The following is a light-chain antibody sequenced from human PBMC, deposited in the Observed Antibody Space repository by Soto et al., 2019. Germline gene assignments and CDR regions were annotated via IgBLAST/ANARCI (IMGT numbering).Light chain of an antibody. CDR2: DVS. CDR1: SSNVGGYHY. V-gene: IGLV2-14*03. CDR3: SSYTNSGTVV. Sequence: QSVLTQPASMSGSPGQSITISCTGTSSNVGGYHYVSWYQQHPGKAPKLMIYDVSNRPSGVSNRFSGSKSGNTASLTISGLQAEDEADYYCSSYTNSGTVVFGGGTKLTVL. J-gene: IGLJ2*01.